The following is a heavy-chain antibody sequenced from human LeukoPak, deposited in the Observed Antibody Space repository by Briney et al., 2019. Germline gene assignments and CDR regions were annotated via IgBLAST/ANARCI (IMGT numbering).Heavy chain of an antibody. D-gene: IGHD3-10*01. CDR2: IYTSGST. Sequence: SETLSLTYTVSGGSISSGSYYWSWIRQPAGKGLEWIGRIYTSGSTNYNPSLKSRVTISVDTSKNQFSLKLSSVTAADTAVYYCARDYYGSGSYYNDYWGQGTLVTVSS. CDR3: ARDYYGSGSYYNDY. J-gene: IGHJ4*02. CDR1: GGSISSGSYY. V-gene: IGHV4-61*02.